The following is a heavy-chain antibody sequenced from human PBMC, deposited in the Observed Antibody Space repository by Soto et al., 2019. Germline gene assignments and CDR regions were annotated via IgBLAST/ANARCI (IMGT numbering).Heavy chain of an antibody. CDR2: IDPSDGTT. CDR1: GYAFTTYH. Sequence: ASVKVSCKASGYAFTTYHMHWVRQAPGQGLEWMGMIDPSDGTTTYAQKLQGRVTMTRDTATSTVYMELSSLRSEDTAVYYCARDDVPDVQNDAFDIWGQGTMVTVSS. J-gene: IGHJ3*02. V-gene: IGHV1-46*04. CDR3: ARDDVPDVQNDAFDI.